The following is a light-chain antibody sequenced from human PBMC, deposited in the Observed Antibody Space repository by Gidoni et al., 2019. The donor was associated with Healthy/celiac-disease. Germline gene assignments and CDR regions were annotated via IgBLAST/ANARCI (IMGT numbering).Light chain of an antibody. CDR3: QQRSNWPPGLT. CDR1: QSVTSY. CDR2: DAS. Sequence: EIVLTQSTATLSLPPWERATLTCRARQSVTSYLAWYQQKPGPAPRLLIFDASNRATGIPARFSGSGSGTDFTLTISSLEPEDFAVYYCQQRSNWPPGLTFGGGTKVEIK. J-gene: IGKJ4*01. V-gene: IGKV3-11*01.